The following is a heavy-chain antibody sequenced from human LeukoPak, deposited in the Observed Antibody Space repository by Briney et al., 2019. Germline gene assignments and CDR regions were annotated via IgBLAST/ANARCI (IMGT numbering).Heavy chain of an antibody. J-gene: IGHJ4*02. CDR2: ISSSSSYT. Sequence: GGSLRLSCAASGFTFSDYYMSWIRQAPGKGLEWVSYISSSSSYTNYADSVKGRFTISRDNAKNSLYLQMNSLRAEDTAVYYCAGGGPRSYFDYWGQGTLVTVSS. CDR3: AGGGPRSYFDY. CDR1: GFTFSDYY. V-gene: IGHV3-11*06.